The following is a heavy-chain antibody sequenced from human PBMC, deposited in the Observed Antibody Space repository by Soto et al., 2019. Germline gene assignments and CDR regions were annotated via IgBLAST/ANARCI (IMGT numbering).Heavy chain of an antibody. CDR2: ISSSSSTI. J-gene: IGHJ6*02. CDR1: GFTFSRYS. V-gene: IGHV3-48*01. D-gene: IGHD3-22*01. Sequence: LRVSCSASGFTFSRYSMNCVRQAPGKGLEWVSYISSSSSTIYYADSVKGRFTISRDNAKNSLYLQMNSLKTEDTAVYYCATDSSPHDYANSGYREPHHFYYYGMDVWGQGTTVSVSS. CDR3: ATDSSPHDYANSGYREPHHFYYYGMDV.